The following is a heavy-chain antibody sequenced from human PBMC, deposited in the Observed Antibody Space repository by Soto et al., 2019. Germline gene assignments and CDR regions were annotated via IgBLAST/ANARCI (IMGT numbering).Heavy chain of an antibody. CDR2: IYYRGST. V-gene: IGHV4-59*01. CDR3: ARETIFGVVNWFDP. J-gene: IGHJ5*02. Sequence: SETLSLTCTVSGGSISSDYWSWIRQPPGKGLEWIGYIYYRGSTKYNPSLKSRVTISVDTSKNQFSLKLSSVTAADTAVYYCARETIFGVVNWFDPWGQGTLVTVPQ. D-gene: IGHD3-3*01. CDR1: GGSISSDY.